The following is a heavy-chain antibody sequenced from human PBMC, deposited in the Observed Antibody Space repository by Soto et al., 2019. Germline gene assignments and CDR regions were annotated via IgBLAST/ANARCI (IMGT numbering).Heavy chain of an antibody. CDR1: GFTFSSYW. CDR2: IKQDGSEK. D-gene: IGHD6-19*01. V-gene: IGHV3-7*01. CDR3: AREIAVAGLGAFDI. Sequence: PGGSLRLSCAASGFTFSSYWMSWVRQAPGKGLEWVANIKQDGSEKYYVDSVKGRFTISRDNAKNSLYLQMNSLRAEDTAVYYCAREIAVAGLGAFDIWGQGTMVTVS. J-gene: IGHJ3*02.